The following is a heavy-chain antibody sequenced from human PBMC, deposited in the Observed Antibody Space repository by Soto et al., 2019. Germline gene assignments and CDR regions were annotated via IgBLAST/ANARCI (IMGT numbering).Heavy chain of an antibody. CDR2: ISGSDGST. CDR3: AKSYSSNWYDYFDY. D-gene: IGHD6-13*01. J-gene: IGHJ4*02. CDR1: GFTFSTSA. Sequence: LRLSCADSGFTFSTSAMSWVRQAPGKGLEWVSAISGSDGSTYYADSVKGRFTISRDNSKNTLYLQMNSLRAEDTALYFCAKSYSSNWYDYFDYWGQGTLVTVSS. V-gene: IGHV3-23*01.